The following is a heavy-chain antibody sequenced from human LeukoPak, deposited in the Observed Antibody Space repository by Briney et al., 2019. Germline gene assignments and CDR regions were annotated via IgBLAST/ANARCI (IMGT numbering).Heavy chain of an antibody. Sequence: SQTLSLTCTVSGGSISSGGYYWSWIRQPPGKGLEWIGYIYHSGTTYYNPSLKSRVIISIDTSKNRFSLKLSSVTAADTAVYYCARGIAMDYAFDIWGQGTMVTVSS. CDR2: IYHSGTT. J-gene: IGHJ3*02. D-gene: IGHD6-19*01. CDR3: ARGIAMDYAFDI. CDR1: GGSISSGGYY. V-gene: IGHV4-30-2*01.